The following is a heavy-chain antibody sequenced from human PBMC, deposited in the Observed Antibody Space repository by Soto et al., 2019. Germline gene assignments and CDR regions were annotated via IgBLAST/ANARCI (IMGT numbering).Heavy chain of an antibody. Sequence: SETLSLTCAVSGGAISRGGYSWSWIRQPPGKGLEWIGYIYHSGSTYYNPSLKSRVTISVDRSKNQFSLKLSSVTAADTAVYYCARSITKVRGVQYNWFDPWGQGTLVSVSS. CDR3: ARSITKVRGVQYNWFDP. V-gene: IGHV4-30-2*01. J-gene: IGHJ5*02. D-gene: IGHD3-10*01. CDR2: IYHSGST. CDR1: GGAISRGGYS.